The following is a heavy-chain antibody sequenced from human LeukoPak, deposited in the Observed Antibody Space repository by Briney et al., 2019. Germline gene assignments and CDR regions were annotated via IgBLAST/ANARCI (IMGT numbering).Heavy chain of an antibody. D-gene: IGHD2-2*01. CDR2: ISSSSSYI. CDR3: ARIVVVPAAMGYYFDY. V-gene: IGHV3-21*01. CDR1: GFTFSSYS. J-gene: IGHJ4*02. Sequence: GGSLRLSCAASGFTFSSYSMNWVRQAPGKGLEWVSSISSSSSYIYYADSVKGRFTISRDNAKNSLYLQMNSLRAEDTAVYYCARIVVVPAAMGYYFDYWGQGTLVTVSS.